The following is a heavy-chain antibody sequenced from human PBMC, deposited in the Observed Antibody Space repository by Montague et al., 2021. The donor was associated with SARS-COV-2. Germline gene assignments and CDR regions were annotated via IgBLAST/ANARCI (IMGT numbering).Heavy chain of an antibody. CDR3: ARQPPYQTGALDI. CDR1: GGSISNSHYY. Sequence: SDTLSLTCTVSGGSISNSHYYCAWIRQPPGKGLEWIGSIYFNGHSYYNPSLKNRASISLDTSKNQYYLKLNSVTAADTAVYCCARQPPYQTGALDIWGQGTMVTVYS. CDR2: IYFNGHS. J-gene: IGHJ3*02. D-gene: IGHD2-2*01. V-gene: IGHV4-39*01.